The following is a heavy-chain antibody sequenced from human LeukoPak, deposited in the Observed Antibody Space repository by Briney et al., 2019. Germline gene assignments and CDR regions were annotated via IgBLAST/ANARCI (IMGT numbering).Heavy chain of an antibody. CDR3: ARTPGYYDSLDY. J-gene: IGHJ4*02. CDR2: INSDGSST. D-gene: IGHD3-22*01. Sequence: GGSPRLSCAASGFTFSSYWMHWVRQAPGKGLVWVSRINSDGSSTSYADSVKGRFTISRDNAKNTLYLQMNSLRAEDTAVYYCARTPGYYDSLDYWDQGTLVTVSS. CDR1: GFTFSSYW. V-gene: IGHV3-74*01.